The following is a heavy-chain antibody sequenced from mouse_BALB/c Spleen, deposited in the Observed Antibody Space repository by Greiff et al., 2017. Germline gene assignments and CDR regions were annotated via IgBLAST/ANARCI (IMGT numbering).Heavy chain of an antibody. CDR1: GYTFSSYW. J-gene: IGHJ2*01. CDR3: ARSYYYGSIPYYFDY. D-gene: IGHD1-1*01. CDR2: ILPGSGST. V-gene: IGHV1-9*01. Sequence: QVQLQQSGAELMKPGASVKISCKATGYTFSSYWIEWVKQRPGHGLEWIGEILPGSGSTNYNEKFKGKATFTADTSSNTAYMQLSSLTSEDSAVYYCARSYYYGSIPYYFDYWGQGTTLTVSS.